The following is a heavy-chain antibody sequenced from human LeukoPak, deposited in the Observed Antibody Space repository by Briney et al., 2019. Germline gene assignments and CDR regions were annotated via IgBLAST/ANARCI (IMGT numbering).Heavy chain of an antibody. CDR2: IKQDGSEK. Sequence: GGSLRLSCAASGSTFSSYWMSWVRQAPGKGLEWVANIKQDGSEKYYVDSVKGRFTISRDNAKNSLYLQMNSLRAEDTAVYYCAIQQWLASPIDYWGQGTLVTVSS. CDR3: AIQQWLASPIDY. D-gene: IGHD6-19*01. CDR1: GSTFSSYW. J-gene: IGHJ4*02. V-gene: IGHV3-7*01.